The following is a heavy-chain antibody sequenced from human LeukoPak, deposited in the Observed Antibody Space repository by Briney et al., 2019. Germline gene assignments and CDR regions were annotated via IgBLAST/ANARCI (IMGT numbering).Heavy chain of an antibody. Sequence: GRSLRLSCAASGFTFSRYGMHWVRQAPGKGLEWVAFIRYDGSNKYYADSVKGRFTISRDNSKNTLYLQMNSLRAEDTAVYYCAKRGRWGFWSGQSNYYYYMDVWGKGTTVTVSS. CDR1: GFTFSRYG. V-gene: IGHV3-30*02. CDR3: AKRGRWGFWSGQSNYYYYMDV. CDR2: IRYDGSNK. J-gene: IGHJ6*03. D-gene: IGHD3-3*01.